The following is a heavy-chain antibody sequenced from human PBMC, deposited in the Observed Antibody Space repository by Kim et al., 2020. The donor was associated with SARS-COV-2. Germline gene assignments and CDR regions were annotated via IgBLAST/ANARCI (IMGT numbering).Heavy chain of an antibody. Sequence: AQKIQGRVTITADESTSTGYMELSSMRSEDTAVYYCARVPWNDRSVVYAPWGQGTLVTVSS. CDR3: ARVPWNDRSVVYAP. V-gene: IGHV1-69*01. J-gene: IGHJ5*02. D-gene: IGHD1-1*01.